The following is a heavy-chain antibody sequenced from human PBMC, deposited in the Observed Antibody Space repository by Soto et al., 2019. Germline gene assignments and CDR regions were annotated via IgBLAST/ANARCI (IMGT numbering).Heavy chain of an antibody. D-gene: IGHD4-4*01. CDR2: IYYSGST. Sequence: QVQLQESGPGLVKPSQTLSLTCTVSGGSISSGGYYWSWIRQHPGKGLEWIGYIYYSGSTYYNPSLKSRVTIAVDTSKNQFSRKLSSVTAADTAVYYCARQVTTYIDYFDYWGQGTLVTVAS. J-gene: IGHJ4*02. CDR1: GGSISSGGYY. CDR3: ARQVTTYIDYFDY. V-gene: IGHV4-31*03.